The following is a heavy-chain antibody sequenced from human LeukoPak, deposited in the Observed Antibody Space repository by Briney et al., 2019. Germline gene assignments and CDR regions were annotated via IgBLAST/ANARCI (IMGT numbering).Heavy chain of an antibody. CDR3: AIIALVPM. CDR1: GGTFNNYA. Sequence: ASVRVSCKVSGGTFNNYAISWVRQAPGQGPEWMGRITPVFDMANYAQKFQGTVTITADKSTSTVYMELSSLRNEDTAVYYCAIIALVPMWGQGTKVTVSS. V-gene: IGHV1-69*04. CDR2: ITPVFDMA. J-gene: IGHJ3*02. D-gene: IGHD6-19*01.